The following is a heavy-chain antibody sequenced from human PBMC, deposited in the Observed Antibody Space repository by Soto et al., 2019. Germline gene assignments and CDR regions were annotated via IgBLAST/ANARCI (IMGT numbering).Heavy chain of an antibody. V-gene: IGHV1-2*04. CDR2: INPKSGGT. CDR3: ARGDSTDCSNGVCSFFYNHDMDV. CDR1: GYSFTDYH. J-gene: IGHJ6*02. Sequence: GASVKVSFKASGYSFTDYHIHWVRQASGQGLEWLGRINPKSGGTSTAQKFQGWVTMTTDTSISTASMELTRLTSDDTAIYYCARGDSTDCSNGVCSFFYNHDMDVWGQGTTVTVSS. D-gene: IGHD2-8*01.